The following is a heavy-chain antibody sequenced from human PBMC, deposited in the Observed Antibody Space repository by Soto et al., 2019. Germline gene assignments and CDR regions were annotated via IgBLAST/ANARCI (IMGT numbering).Heavy chain of an antibody. CDR3: VKDDGGYPSTAPH. Sequence: EVQLLESGGGLVQPGGSLRLSCAASGITISNYPMSWFRQAPGKGLDWVSGISGRGDRTYYADSAKGRFTISKDISRNSLSLQLGSLGGEDTAVYFCVKDDGGYPSTAPHWGQGTLVTVSS. D-gene: IGHD3-22*01. J-gene: IGHJ4*02. CDR1: GITISNYP. CDR2: ISGRGDRT. V-gene: IGHV3-23*01.